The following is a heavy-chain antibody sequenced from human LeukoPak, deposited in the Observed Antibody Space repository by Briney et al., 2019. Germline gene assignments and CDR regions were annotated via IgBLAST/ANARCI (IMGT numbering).Heavy chain of an antibody. D-gene: IGHD1-26*01. V-gene: IGHV3-7*01. Sequence: GGSLRLSCAASGFTFSTYWMAWVRQALRKGLEWVAKIKGDESARHQADSVKGRFTISRDNTQNSVYLQMNNLRADDTAVYYCARDVVGSLDYWGQGTLVTVSS. CDR2: IKGDESAR. CDR3: ARDVVGSLDY. CDR1: GFTFSTYW. J-gene: IGHJ4*02.